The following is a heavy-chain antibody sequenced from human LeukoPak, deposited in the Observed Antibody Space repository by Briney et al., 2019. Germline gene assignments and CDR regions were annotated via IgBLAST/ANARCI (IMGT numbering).Heavy chain of an antibody. CDR1: GFTFTNYA. CDR2: ISISGST. V-gene: IGHV3-23*01. D-gene: IGHD3-10*01. Sequence: PGGSLRLSCAASGFTFTNYAMSWVRQAPGKGLEWVSGISISGSTYYADSVKGRFTISRDNSKNTLYLQMNSLRAEDTAVYYCASPYITMVRGPPPRADAFDIWGQGTMVTVSS. CDR3: ASPYITMVRGPPPRADAFDI. J-gene: IGHJ3*02.